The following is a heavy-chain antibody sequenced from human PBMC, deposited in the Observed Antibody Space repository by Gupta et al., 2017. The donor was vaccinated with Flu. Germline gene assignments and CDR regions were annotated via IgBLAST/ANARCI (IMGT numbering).Heavy chain of an antibody. D-gene: IGHD6-6*01. CDR3: ASPVVTRESFDI. V-gene: IGHV1-2*06. CDR1: F. J-gene: IGHJ3*02. CDR2: INPNTGGV. Sequence: FMHWVRQAPGQGLEWMGRINPNTGGVDYAQEFQGRVSMTRDASIDTAHLELGSLTSDDTAVYYCASPVVTRESFDIWGQGTVLIVSS.